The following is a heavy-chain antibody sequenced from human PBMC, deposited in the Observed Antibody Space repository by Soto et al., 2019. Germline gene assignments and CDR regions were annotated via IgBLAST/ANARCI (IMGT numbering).Heavy chain of an antibody. V-gene: IGHV3-23*01. CDR3: AKVFFYCSSSSCSDY. Sequence: EVQLLESGGGLVQPGGSLRLSCAASGFTFSSYAMSWVRQAPGKGLEWVSAISGSGGRTYYADSVKGRFTISRDNSKNRWYLQMNSLRAEDASVYYCAKVFFYCSSSSCSDYWGQGTLVTVSS. D-gene: IGHD2-2*01. CDR2: ISGSGGRT. J-gene: IGHJ4*02. CDR1: GFTFSSYA.